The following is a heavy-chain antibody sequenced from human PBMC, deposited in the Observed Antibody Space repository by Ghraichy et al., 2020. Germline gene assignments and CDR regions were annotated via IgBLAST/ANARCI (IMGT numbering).Heavy chain of an antibody. D-gene: IGHD4-23*01. V-gene: IGHV3-23*01. CDR1: GFSFSAYF. CDR2: ISASGRTQ. J-gene: IGHJ6*03. Sequence: GGSLRLSCVASGFSFSAYFIDWVRHLPGKGLEWVSAISASGRTQYYADSVKGRFTVSRDRDTVYLQVPSLSDEDTALYYCARNAPSGADLRWDYYYMDLWGKGTTVTVSS. CDR3: ARNAPSGADLRWDYYYMDL.